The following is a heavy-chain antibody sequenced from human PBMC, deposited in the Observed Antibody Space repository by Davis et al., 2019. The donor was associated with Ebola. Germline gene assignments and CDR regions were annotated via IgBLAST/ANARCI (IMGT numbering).Heavy chain of an antibody. CDR1: GYTFTSYD. CDR2: MNPNSGNT. V-gene: IGHV1-8*02. CDR3: AREVGRGLSYFDY. D-gene: IGHD1-26*01. Sequence: ASVKVSCKASGYTFTSYDINWVRQATGQGLEWMGWMNPNSGNTGYAQKFQGRVTMTRDTSISTAYMELSRLRSDDTAVYYCAREVGRGLSYFDYWGQGTLVTVSS. J-gene: IGHJ4*02.